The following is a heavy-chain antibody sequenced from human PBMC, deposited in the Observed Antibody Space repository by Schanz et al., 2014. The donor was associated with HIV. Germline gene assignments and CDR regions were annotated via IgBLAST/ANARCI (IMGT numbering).Heavy chain of an antibody. CDR2: VGYGGDNT. D-gene: IGHD1-26*01. CDR3: AKRGPYTGRYEYFQQ. Sequence: VQLVESGGGVVQPGGSLRLSCAASGFTFSSYAMSWVRLAPGKGLEWVSTVGYGGDNTYYADSVEGRFTISRDNSKNTVYLQMNSLRAEDTALYYCAKRGPYTGRYEYFQQWGQGTLVTVSS. V-gene: IGHV3-23*04. J-gene: IGHJ1*01. CDR1: GFTFSSYA.